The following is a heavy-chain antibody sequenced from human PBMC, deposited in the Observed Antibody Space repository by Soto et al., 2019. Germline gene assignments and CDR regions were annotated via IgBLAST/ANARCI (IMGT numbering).Heavy chain of an antibody. V-gene: IGHV1-69*06. CDR3: ARDRTDSGYYTNWLDP. Sequence: GASVKVSCKASGGTFGSDAITWVRQAPGQGLEWVGRIIPIFGTTNYAQNLQGRVTISADKSTLTSYMELHSLPSDDTALYYCARDRTDSGYYTNWLDPWGQGAQVTVSS. D-gene: IGHD3-22*01. J-gene: IGHJ5*02. CDR2: IIPIFGTT. CDR1: GGTFGSDA.